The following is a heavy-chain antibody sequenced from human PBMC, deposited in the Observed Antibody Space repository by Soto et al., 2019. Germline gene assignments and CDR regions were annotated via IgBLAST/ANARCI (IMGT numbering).Heavy chain of an antibody. D-gene: IGHD5-18*01. CDR1: GGTFSSYT. CDR3: ANRGYSYGFVIY. J-gene: IGHJ4*02. CDR2: IIPMLGIA. Sequence: QVQLVQSGAEVKKPGSSVKVSCKASGGTFSSYTFSWVRQAPGQGLEWMGRIIPMLGIANYAQKFQGKVTITEDKSKSTAYMELSSLRSEDTAVYYCANRGYSYGFVIYWGQGTLVTVSS. V-gene: IGHV1-69*02.